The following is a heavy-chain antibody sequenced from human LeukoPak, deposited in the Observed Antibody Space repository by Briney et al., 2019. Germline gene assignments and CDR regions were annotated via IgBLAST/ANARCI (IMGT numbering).Heavy chain of an antibody. CDR2: IYYSGST. CDR3: ARTYYGSGRPDGMDV. J-gene: IGHJ6*02. D-gene: IGHD3-10*01. CDR1: GGSISSGDYY. Sequence: SQTLSLTCTVSGGSISSGDYYWSWIRQPPGKGLEWIGYIYYSGSTYYNPSLKSRVTISVDTPKNQFSLKLSSVTAADTAVYYCARTYYGSGRPDGMDVWGQGTTVTVSS. V-gene: IGHV4-30-4*01.